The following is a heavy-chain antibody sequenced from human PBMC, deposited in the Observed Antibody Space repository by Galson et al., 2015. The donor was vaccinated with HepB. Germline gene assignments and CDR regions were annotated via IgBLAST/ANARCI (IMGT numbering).Heavy chain of an antibody. CDR2: IKEDESVK. J-gene: IGHJ4*02. CDR1: GSTYSTYW. D-gene: IGHD3-3*01. CDR3: ARDFWSGYSSLFDY. V-gene: IGHV3-7*01. Sequence: SLRLSCAASGSTYSTYWMSWARQAPGKGLEWVANIKEDESVKYYADSVKGRFTISRDNAKKSLYLRMNSLRAEDTAVYYCARDFWSGYSSLFDYWGQGTLVTVSS.